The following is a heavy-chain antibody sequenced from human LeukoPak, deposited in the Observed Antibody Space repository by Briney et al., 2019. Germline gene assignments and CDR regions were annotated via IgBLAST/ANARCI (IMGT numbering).Heavy chain of an antibody. CDR2: ISSSGGST. V-gene: IGHV3-23*01. J-gene: IGHJ6*04. CDR1: GFTFSSYS. D-gene: IGHD1-26*01. CDR3: AKVRSDSKYYYSGMDV. Sequence: GGSMRLSCAASGFTFSSYSMSWVRQAPGKGLEWVAVISSSGGSTYYADSVKGRFTISRDNSKNTLYLQMNSLRAEDTAVYYCAKVRSDSKYYYSGMDVWGKGTTVTVSS.